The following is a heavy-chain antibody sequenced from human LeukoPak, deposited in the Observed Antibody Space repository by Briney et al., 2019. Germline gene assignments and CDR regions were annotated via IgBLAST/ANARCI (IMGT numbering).Heavy chain of an antibody. CDR3: ARGYYGDYVDY. Sequence: SETLSLTCSVSGGSISIHYWSWIRQPPGKGLEWIGYIYSSGTTNYNPSLKSRVTISVDTAKNQFSLKLSSVTAADTAVYYCARGYYGDYVDYWGQGTLVTVSS. V-gene: IGHV4-59*11. CDR2: IYSSGTT. CDR1: GGSISIHY. D-gene: IGHD3-3*01. J-gene: IGHJ4*02.